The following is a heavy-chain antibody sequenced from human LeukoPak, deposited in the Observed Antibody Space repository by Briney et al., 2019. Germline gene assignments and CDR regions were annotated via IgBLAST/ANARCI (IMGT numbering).Heavy chain of an antibody. Sequence: GGSLRLSGVASGFTFSSYGMHWVRQAPGKGLEWVAVIWNDGSDKYYADSVKGRFTISRDNSKNTLYLQMNSLRAEDTAVYYCASIQLWEGDWFDPWGQGTLVTVSS. J-gene: IGHJ5*02. V-gene: IGHV3-33*01. CDR2: IWNDGSDK. CDR1: GFTFSSYG. D-gene: IGHD5-18*01. CDR3: ASIQLWEGDWFDP.